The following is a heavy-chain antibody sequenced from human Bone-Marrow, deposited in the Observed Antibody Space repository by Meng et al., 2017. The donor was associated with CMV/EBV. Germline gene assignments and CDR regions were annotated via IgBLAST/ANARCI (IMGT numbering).Heavy chain of an antibody. CDR1: GGSMKRNTYY. J-gene: IGHJ6*02. Sequence: SETLSLTCTVSGGSMKRNTYYWGWIRQPPGKGLEWIGSMYYSGSTHYNPSLKRRVSIVVDSSKSHLSLNLRSVTAADTAVYYCGRASGVFCSSANCYRGGTDVWGQGTTVTVSS. CDR3: GRASGVFCSSANCYRGGTDV. D-gene: IGHD2-2*02. CDR2: MYYSGST. V-gene: IGHV4-39*07.